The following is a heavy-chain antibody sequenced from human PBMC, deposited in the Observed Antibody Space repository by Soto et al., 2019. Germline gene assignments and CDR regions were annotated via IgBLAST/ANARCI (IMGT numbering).Heavy chain of an antibody. CDR3: ARNRWLDT. J-gene: IGHJ5*02. V-gene: IGHV4-4*02. CDR2: IYHGGNT. Sequence: QVQLQESGPGLVKPSGTLSLTCAVSGGSISSSDWCSWVRQPPGKGLEWIGEIYHGGNTNYNPSPXRXLXXSIDKSKNQFSLKLTSVTAADTAVYYCARNRWLDTWGQGTLVTVSS. CDR1: GGSISSSDW.